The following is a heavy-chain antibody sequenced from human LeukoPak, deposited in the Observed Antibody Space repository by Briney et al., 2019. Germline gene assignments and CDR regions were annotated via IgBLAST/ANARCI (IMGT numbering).Heavy chain of an antibody. J-gene: IGHJ4*02. CDR3: AKEMSIAEGDY. CDR1: GFTFSSYA. CDR2: ISYDGSNK. Sequence: GGSLRLSCAASGFTFSSYAMHWVRQAPGKGLEWVAVISYDGSNKYYADSVKGRFTISRDNSKNTLYLQMNSLRAEDTAVYYCAKEMSIAEGDYWGQGTLVTVSS. D-gene: IGHD2-21*01. V-gene: IGHV3-30*04.